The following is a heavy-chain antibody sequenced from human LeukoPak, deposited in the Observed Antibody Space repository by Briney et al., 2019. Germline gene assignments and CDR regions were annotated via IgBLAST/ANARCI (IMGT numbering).Heavy chain of an antibody. V-gene: IGHV4-59*01. J-gene: IGHJ4*02. Sequence: SETLSLTCTVSGGSISSYYWSWIRQPPGKGLEWIGYIYYIGSTNYNPSLKSRVTISVDTSKNQFSLKLSSVTAADTAVYYCARKGLTGGLDYWGQGTLVIVSS. D-gene: IGHD2-8*02. CDR3: ARKGLTGGLDY. CDR1: GGSISSYY. CDR2: IYYIGST.